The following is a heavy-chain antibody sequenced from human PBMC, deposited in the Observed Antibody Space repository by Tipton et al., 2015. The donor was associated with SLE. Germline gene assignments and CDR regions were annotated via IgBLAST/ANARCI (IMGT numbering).Heavy chain of an antibody. CDR2: IYYSGST. J-gene: IGHJ1*01. Sequence: TLSLTCTVSGGSISSSSYYWGWIRQPPGKGLEWIGSIYYSGSTYYNPSLKSRVTISVDTSKNQFSLKLSSVTAADTAVYYCARVSGGSKAFFQHWGQGPLVTVSS. D-gene: IGHD1-26*01. CDR3: ARVSGGSKAFFQH. CDR1: GGSISSSSYY. V-gene: IGHV4-39*07.